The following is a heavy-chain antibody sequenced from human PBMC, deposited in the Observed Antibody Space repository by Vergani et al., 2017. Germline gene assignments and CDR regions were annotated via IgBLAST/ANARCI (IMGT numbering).Heavy chain of an antibody. CDR2: INNNGGST. D-gene: IGHD2-2*01. Sequence: QLLESGGGLIQPGGSLRLSCVASGFTSNSYAMTWVRQAPGKGLEWVSGINNNGGSTYYADSVKGRFTISRDNSKNTLYLQMTDLRAEDTATYYCAKVCGSTSCPYGGGAFDVWGHGTMVTVSS. CDR3: AKVCGSTSCPYGGGAFDV. V-gene: IGHV3-23*01. CDR1: GFTSNSYA. J-gene: IGHJ3*01.